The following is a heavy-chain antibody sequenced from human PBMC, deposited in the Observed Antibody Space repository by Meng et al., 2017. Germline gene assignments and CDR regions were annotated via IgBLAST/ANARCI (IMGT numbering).Heavy chain of an antibody. CDR2: INHSGST. CDR1: GGSFSGYY. CDR3: ARRRGGSSDWFDP. Sequence: QVQLPQGGAGLLKPSETLSLTCAVYGGSFSGYYWSWIRQPPGKGLEWIGEINHSGSTNYNPSLKSRVTISVDTSKNQFSLKLSSVTAADTAVYYCARRRGGSSDWFDPWGQGTLVTVSS. V-gene: IGHV4-34*01. J-gene: IGHJ5*02. D-gene: IGHD6-6*01.